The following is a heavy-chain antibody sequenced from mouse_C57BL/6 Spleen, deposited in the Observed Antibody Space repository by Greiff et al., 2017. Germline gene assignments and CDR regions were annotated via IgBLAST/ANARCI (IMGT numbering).Heavy chain of an antibody. Sequence: QVQLKESGPGLVAPSQSLSITCTVSGFSFTSYGVHWVRQPPGKGLEWLVVIWSDGSTTYNSALKSRLSISKDNSKSQVFVKMNSLQTDDTAMYYCARHGYYGSSYVFDYWGQGTTLTVSS. J-gene: IGHJ2*01. CDR1: GFSFTSYG. CDR2: IWSDGST. D-gene: IGHD1-1*01. CDR3: ARHGYYGSSYVFDY. V-gene: IGHV2-6-1*01.